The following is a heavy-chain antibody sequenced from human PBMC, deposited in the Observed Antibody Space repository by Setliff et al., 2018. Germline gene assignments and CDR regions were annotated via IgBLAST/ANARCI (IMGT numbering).Heavy chain of an antibody. CDR1: GGSISSSSYY. CDR2: IYYSGST. Sequence: SETLSLTCTVSGGSISSSSYYWGWIRQPPGKGLEWIGYIYYSGSTNYNPSLKSRDTIPVDTSKNQFSLKLSSVTAADTAVYYCARDNVGTAMGLSYYYSYYMDVWGKGTTVTVSS. J-gene: IGHJ6*03. CDR3: ARDNVGTAMGLSYYYSYYMDV. D-gene: IGHD5-18*01. V-gene: IGHV4-61*01.